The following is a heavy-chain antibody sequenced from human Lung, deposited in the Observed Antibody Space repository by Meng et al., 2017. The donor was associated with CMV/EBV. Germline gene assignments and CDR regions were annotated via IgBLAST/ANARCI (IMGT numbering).Heavy chain of an antibody. CDR2: ISSSYAV. CDR1: GFRLSDYY. V-gene: IGHV3-69-1*01. Sequence: ESLKISCAASGFRLSDYYMTWIRQAPGKGLEWVSYISSSYAVDYADSLKGRFTISRDNAKNSLYLQMNSLRVEDTAVYYCARVLLEVRGWYYQGMDVWGQGXTVTVSS. J-gene: IGHJ6*02. D-gene: IGHD6-19*01. CDR3: ARVLLEVRGWYYQGMDV.